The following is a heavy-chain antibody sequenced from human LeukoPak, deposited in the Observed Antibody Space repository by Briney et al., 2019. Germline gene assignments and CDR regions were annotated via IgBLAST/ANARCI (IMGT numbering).Heavy chain of an antibody. J-gene: IGHJ3*01. CDR3: AKETGQLGGREVFDY. Sequence: GGSLRLSCAASGFTFNNYAMTWLRQAPGKGLEWVSSISAGGESTYFADSVKGRFTISRDNSKNTMYVQMNSLRVEDTAVYFCAKETGQLGGREVFDYWGQGKMVTVAS. CDR1: GFTFNNYA. V-gene: IGHV3-23*01. D-gene: IGHD3-16*01. CDR2: ISAGGEST.